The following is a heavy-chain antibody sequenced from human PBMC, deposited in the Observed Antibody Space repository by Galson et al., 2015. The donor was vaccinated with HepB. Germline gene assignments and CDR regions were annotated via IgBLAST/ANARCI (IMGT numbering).Heavy chain of an antibody. D-gene: IGHD3-3*01. J-gene: IGHJ5*02. CDR1: GGPISGSNW. CDR2: IYASGST. CDR3: ARRLRFLETWFDP. Sequence: SETLSLTCAVSGGPISGSNWWSWVRQAPGKGLEWIGEIYASGSTNYKSSLKSRITISMDNSKNQFSLKLTSVTAADTAVYYCARRLRFLETWFDPWGQGTLVTVST. V-gene: IGHV4-4*02.